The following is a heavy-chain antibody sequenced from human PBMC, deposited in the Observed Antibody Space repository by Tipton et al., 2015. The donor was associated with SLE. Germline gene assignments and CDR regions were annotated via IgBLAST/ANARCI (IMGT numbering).Heavy chain of an antibody. CDR3: AREVLVTTGGFDY. J-gene: IGHJ4*02. V-gene: IGHV3-23*01. CDR1: GFAFSSFG. D-gene: IGHD4-17*01. CDR2: ISASGDAT. Sequence: SLRLSCAASGFAFSSFGMSWVRQAPGKGLEWVSAISASGDATNYADSVKGRFTISRDNSKNTLYLQMNSLRAEDTAVYYCAREVLVTTGGFDYWGQGTLVTVSS.